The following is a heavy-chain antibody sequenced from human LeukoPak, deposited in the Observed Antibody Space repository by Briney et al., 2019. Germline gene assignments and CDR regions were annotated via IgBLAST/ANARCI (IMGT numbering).Heavy chain of an antibody. Sequence: ASVKVSCKASGYTFTGYYMHWVRQAPGQGLEWMGWINPNSGGTNYAQKFQGRVIMTRDTSISTAYMELSRLRSDDTAVYYCAREGGYCSSTSCYSDRDAFDIWGQGTMVTVSS. V-gene: IGHV1-2*02. CDR2: INPNSGGT. D-gene: IGHD2-2*02. CDR1: GYTFTGYY. J-gene: IGHJ3*02. CDR3: AREGGYCSSTSCYSDRDAFDI.